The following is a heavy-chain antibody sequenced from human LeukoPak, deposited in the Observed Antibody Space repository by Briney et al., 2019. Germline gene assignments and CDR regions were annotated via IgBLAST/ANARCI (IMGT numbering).Heavy chain of an antibody. CDR1: GGSISSGGYY. V-gene: IGHV4-39*07. CDR3: ARARRKWFDP. CDR2: INHSGST. Sequence: SETLSLTCTVSGGSISSGGYYWSWIRQPPGKGLEWIGEINHSGSTNYNPSLKSRVTISVDTSKNQFSLKLSSVTAADTAVYYCARARRKWFDPWGQGTLVTVSS. J-gene: IGHJ5*02.